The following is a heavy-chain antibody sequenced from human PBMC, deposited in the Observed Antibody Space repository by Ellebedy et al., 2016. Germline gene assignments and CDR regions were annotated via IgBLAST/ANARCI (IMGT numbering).Heavy chain of an antibody. CDR1: GFFVSSNY. CDR3: ARGGYWSGGGMDV. V-gene: IGHV3-66*01. J-gene: IGHJ6*02. D-gene: IGHD3-3*01. Sequence: GGSLRLSCGAFGFFVSSNYMTWVRQAPGKGLEWVSVIYYDGTTTYYADSVKGRFIISRDNARNTLYLEMNSLRVEDTAVYYCARGGYWSGGGMDVWGQGTTVTVSS. CDR2: IYYDGTT.